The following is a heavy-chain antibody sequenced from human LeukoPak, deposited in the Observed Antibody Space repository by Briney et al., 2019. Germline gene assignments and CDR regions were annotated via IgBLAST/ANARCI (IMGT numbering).Heavy chain of an antibody. CDR3: ARDPDSADSPAFDY. D-gene: IGHD5-18*01. V-gene: IGHV3-64*01. CDR2: ISSNGGST. CDR1: GFTFSSYA. Sequence: GGSLRLSCAASGFTFSSYAMHWVRQAPGKGLEYVSAISSNGGSTYYANSVKGRFTISRDNSKNTLYLQMGSLRAEDMAVYYCARDPDSADSPAFDYWGQGTLVTVSS. J-gene: IGHJ4*02.